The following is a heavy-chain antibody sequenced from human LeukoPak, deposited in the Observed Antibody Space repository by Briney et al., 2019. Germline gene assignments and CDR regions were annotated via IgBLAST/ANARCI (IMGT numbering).Heavy chain of an antibody. V-gene: IGHV4-59*01. CDR1: GGSTTNYY. D-gene: IGHD2-8*01. J-gene: IGHJ4*02. Sequence: SETLSLTCTVSGGSTTNYYGSWIRQPPGKGLEWIGYIYHSGSTSYNPSLKSRVTISVDTSKNQFSLKLNSVTAADTAVYYCARDNGNKYYFDYWGQGTLVTVSS. CDR2: IYHSGST. CDR3: ARDNGNKYYFDY.